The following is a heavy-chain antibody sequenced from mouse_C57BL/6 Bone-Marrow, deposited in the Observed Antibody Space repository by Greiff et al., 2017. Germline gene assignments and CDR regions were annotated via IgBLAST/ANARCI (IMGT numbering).Heavy chain of an antibody. V-gene: IGHV1-81*01. J-gene: IGHJ3*01. CDR2: IYPRSGNT. D-gene: IGHD1-1*01. CDR3: AGDEDYGSRAWFAY. Sequence: QVHVKQSGAELARPGASVKLSCKASGYTFTSYGISWVKQRTGQGLEWIGEIYPRSGNTYYNEKFKGKATLTADKSSSTAYMELRSLTSEDAAVYFCAGDEDYGSRAWFAYWGRGTLVTVSA. CDR1: GYTFTSYG.